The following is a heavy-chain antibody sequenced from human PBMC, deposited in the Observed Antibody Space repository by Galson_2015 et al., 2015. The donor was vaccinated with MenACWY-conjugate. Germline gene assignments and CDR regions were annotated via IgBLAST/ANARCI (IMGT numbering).Heavy chain of an antibody. CDR3: ARGGDYDILTGRFYYYMDV. V-gene: IGHV1-8*01. Sequence: SVKVSCKASGYTFTSYDINWVRQATGQGLEWMGWMNPNSGNTGSAQKFQGRVTMTRNTSISTAYMELSSLRSEDTAVYYCARGGDYDILTGRFYYYMDVWGKGTTVTVSS. CDR1: GYTFTSYD. D-gene: IGHD3-9*01. CDR2: MNPNSGNT. J-gene: IGHJ6*03.